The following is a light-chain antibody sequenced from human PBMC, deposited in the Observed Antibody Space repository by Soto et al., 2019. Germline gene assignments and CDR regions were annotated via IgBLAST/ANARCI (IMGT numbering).Light chain of an antibody. Sequence: EIVMTQSPGTLSLSPGERATLSCRASQSVGSNYLAWYQQKPGQAPRLLIYGSSSRATGIPDRFSGSGSGTDFTLTISRLEPADLAVYYCQQYGSSRRTFGQGTKVEVK. J-gene: IGKJ1*01. CDR1: QSVGSNY. CDR2: GSS. V-gene: IGKV3-20*01. CDR3: QQYGSSRRT.